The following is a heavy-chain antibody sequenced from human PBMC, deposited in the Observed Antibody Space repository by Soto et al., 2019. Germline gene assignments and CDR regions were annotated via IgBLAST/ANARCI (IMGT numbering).Heavy chain of an antibody. J-gene: IGHJ5*02. Sequence: QVQLQQWGAGLLKPSETLSLSCAVYGGYFNDNYYTWFRQPPGKGLEWIGEISRSGTTKYIPSLKSRAYISFDTSKTQVSLKVTSVTAAETAVYYCATSLWFGTQVELWGQGALVNVSS. CDR1: GGYFNDNY. CDR2: ISRSGTT. D-gene: IGHD3-10*01. CDR3: ATSLWFGTQVEL. V-gene: IGHV4-34*01.